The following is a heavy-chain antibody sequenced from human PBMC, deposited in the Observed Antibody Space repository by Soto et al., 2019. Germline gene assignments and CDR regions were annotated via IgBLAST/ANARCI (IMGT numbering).Heavy chain of an antibody. J-gene: IGHJ4*02. CDR3: SRATHQYGSLCY. CDR1: GDSVSSNSAA. Sequence: QVQLQQSGPGLVKPSQTLSLTCAISGDSVSSNSAAWNWIRQSPSRGLEWLGRTYYRSKCYNDCAVSEQSRILISPDTSKNQLSQHLNSMTPEDTAVYYSSRATHQYGSLCYWGQGTLVTVSS. D-gene: IGHD3-10*01. CDR2: TYYRSKCYN. V-gene: IGHV6-1*01.